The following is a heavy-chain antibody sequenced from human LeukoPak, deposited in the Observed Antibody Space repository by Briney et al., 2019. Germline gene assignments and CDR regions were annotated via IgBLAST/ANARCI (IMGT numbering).Heavy chain of an antibody. Sequence: SGATLLYPTQPLTHTCTFSGFSLPTSGVRVAWLRQPPAKALEWLALIYWDDDKRYSPSLKNRLTITKDTSKNQVVLRMTNMDPVDTATYYCTHSGKHYYNDFWGQGAVVTVSS. CDR1: GFSLPTSGVR. CDR2: IYWDDDK. CDR3: THSGKHYYNDF. J-gene: IGHJ4*02. V-gene: IGHV2-5*02. D-gene: IGHD1-14*01.